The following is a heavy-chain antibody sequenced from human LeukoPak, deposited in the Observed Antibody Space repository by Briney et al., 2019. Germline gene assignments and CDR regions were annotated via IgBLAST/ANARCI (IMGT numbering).Heavy chain of an antibody. V-gene: IGHV1-2*02. D-gene: IGHD6-19*01. CDR3: ATSHSSGWADY. J-gene: IGHJ4*02. CDR1: GHTFTDYY. Sequence: ASVKVSCEASGHTFTDYYMHWMRQAPGQGLEWMGWINPNSGDTDFAQKFQGRVTMTRDASVSTAYMDLSSLSSDDTALYYCATSHSSGWADYWGQGTLVTVSS. CDR2: INPNSGDT.